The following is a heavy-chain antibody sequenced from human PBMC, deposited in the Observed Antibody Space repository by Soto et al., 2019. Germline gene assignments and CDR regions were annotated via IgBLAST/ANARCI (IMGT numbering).Heavy chain of an antibody. J-gene: IGHJ3*02. CDR1: GFTFDDYA. CDR3: AKDPTGRYCSGGSCYVGAFDI. Sequence: EVQLVESGGGLVPPGRSLRLSCAASGFTFDDYAMHWVGQAPGKGLEWVSGISWNSGSIGYADSVKGRFTISRDNAKNSLYLQMNSLRAEDTALYYCAKDPTGRYCSGGSCYVGAFDIWGQGTMVTVSS. CDR2: ISWNSGSI. V-gene: IGHV3-9*01. D-gene: IGHD2-15*01.